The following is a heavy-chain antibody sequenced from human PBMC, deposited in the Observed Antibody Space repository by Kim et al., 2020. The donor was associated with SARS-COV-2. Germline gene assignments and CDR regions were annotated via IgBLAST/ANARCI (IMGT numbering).Heavy chain of an antibody. CDR3: AKEESYDILTGYPDY. Sequence: GGSLRLSCAASGFTFSSYGMHWVRQAPGKGLEWVAVIWYDGSNKYYADSVKGRFTISRDNSKNTLYLQMNSMRAEDTAVYYCAKEESYDILTGYPDYWG. V-gene: IGHV3-33*06. D-gene: IGHD3-9*01. J-gene: IGHJ4*01. CDR1: GFTFSSYG. CDR2: IWYDGSNK.